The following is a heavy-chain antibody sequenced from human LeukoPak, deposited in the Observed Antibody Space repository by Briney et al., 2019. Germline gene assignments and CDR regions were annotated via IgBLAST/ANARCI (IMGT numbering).Heavy chain of an antibody. D-gene: IGHD7-27*01. CDR2: ISAYNDNA. V-gene: IGHV1-18*01. Sequence: GASVTVSCKASGYSFTNYGTSWVRQAPGQGLEWMGWISAYNDNAHYAQGLEGRVTMTSETSTRTAYMELRSLRSDDTAVYYCARSTLGIEFDYWGQGSLVTVSS. CDR1: GYSFTNYG. J-gene: IGHJ4*02. CDR3: ARSTLGIEFDY.